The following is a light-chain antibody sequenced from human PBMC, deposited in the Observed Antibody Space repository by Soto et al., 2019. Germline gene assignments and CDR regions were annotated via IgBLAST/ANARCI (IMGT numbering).Light chain of an antibody. CDR1: SSDVGSYNL. V-gene: IGLV2-23*01. CDR3: CSYAGSSTYVV. J-gene: IGLJ2*01. CDR2: EGS. Sequence: QSALTQPASVSGSPGLSITISCTGTSSDVGSYNLVSWYQQHPGKAPKLMIYEGSKRPSGVFNRFSGSKSGNTASLTISGLQAEDEADYYCCSYAGSSTYVVFGGGTKLTVL.